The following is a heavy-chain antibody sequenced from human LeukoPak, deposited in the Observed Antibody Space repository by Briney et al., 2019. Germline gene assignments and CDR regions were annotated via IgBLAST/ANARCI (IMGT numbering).Heavy chain of an antibody. CDR1: GYTFTDYY. V-gene: IGHV1-2*02. Sequence: ASVKVSCKASGYTFTDYYIHWVRQAPGQGLEWMGWIKPDNGDTNYVKKFQGRVTMTRDTSITTAYMELSLRSDDTAVYYCAKFDQDWGTFDYWGQGTVVTVSS. D-gene: IGHD7-27*01. CDR3: AKFDQDWGTFDY. CDR2: IKPDNGDT. J-gene: IGHJ4*02.